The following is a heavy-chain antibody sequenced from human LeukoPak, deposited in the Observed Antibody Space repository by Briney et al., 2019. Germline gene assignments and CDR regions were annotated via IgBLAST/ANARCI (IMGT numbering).Heavy chain of an antibody. CDR2: VNDRGTGT. V-gene: IGHV3-23*01. J-gene: IGHJ4*02. D-gene: IGHD3-9*01. CDR1: GFTFNKYA. Sequence: GGSLRLSCAASGFTFNKYAMSWVRQAPGKGLEWVSTVNDRGTGTYYADSVKGRFTISRDNSKNTLYLQMNSLRAEDTAVYYCAKKLPYYDILTNYFDYWGQGTLVTVSS. CDR3: AKKLPYYDILTNYFDY.